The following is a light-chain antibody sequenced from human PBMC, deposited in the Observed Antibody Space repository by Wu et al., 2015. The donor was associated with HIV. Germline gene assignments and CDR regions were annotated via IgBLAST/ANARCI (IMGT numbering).Light chain of an antibody. J-gene: IGKJ2*01. V-gene: IGKV3-11*01. Sequence: EIVLTQSPATLSLPPGRRATLSCRASQSIDSDLGWYQQRPGQAPRLLIYDASNRATGIPARFSGSGSGTDFTLTISSLEPEDFAVYYCQQYDFSPGYTFGQGTKLEIK. CDR2: DAS. CDR3: QQYDFSPGYT. CDR1: QSIDSD.